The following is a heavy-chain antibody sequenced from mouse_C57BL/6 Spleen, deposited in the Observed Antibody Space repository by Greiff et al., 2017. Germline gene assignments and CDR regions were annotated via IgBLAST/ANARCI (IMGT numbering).Heavy chain of an antibody. D-gene: IGHD2-4*01. J-gene: IGHJ4*01. V-gene: IGHV3-5*01. CDR2: IYYSGTI. CDR3: AREWDYDGYYAMDY. Sequence: DVKLQESGPGLVKPSQTVFLTCTVTGISITTGNYRWSWIRQFPGNKLEWIGYIYYSGTITYNPSLTSRTTITRDTPKNQFFLEMNSLTAEDTATYYCAREWDYDGYYAMDYWGQGTSVTVSS. CDR1: GISITTGNYR.